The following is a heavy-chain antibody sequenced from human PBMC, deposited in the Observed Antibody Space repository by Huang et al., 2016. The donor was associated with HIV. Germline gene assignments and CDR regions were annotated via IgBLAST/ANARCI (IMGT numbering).Heavy chain of an antibody. J-gene: IGHJ4*02. Sequence: LQESGPRLVRPAETLSATCNVADVSVFSGSYFWAWIRRAPGQGLVLSGSCHYSSGTYYNPSRKCRVTMSRGASSRQLSRRVTSVTAADSATYFCARQWGRVAGFLNWYPYYFDWWGRGHFVAVSS. CDR1: DVSVFSGSYF. CDR2: CHYSSGT. V-gene: IGHV4-39*01. CDR3: ARQWGRVAGFLNWYPYYFDW. D-gene: IGHD6-19*01.